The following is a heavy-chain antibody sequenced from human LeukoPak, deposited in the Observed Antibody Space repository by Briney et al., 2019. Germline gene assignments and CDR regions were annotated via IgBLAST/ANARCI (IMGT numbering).Heavy chain of an antibody. Sequence: PGGSLRLSCAASGFTFSSYGMHWVRQAPGKGLEWVANIKQDGSEKYYVDSVKGRFTISRDNAKNSLYLQMNSLRAEDTAVYYCAKDKGAFWEAAGTGDAFDIWGQGQWSPSLQ. J-gene: IGHJ3*02. CDR2: IKQDGSEK. CDR3: AKDKGAFWEAAGTGDAFDI. D-gene: IGHD6-13*01. CDR1: GFTFSSYG. V-gene: IGHV3-7*03.